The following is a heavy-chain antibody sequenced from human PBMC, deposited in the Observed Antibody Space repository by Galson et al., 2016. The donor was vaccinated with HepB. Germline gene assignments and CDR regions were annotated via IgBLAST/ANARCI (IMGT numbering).Heavy chain of an antibody. CDR3: AHRRGGLRYFDWLSNCFDP. D-gene: IGHD3-9*01. V-gene: IGHV2-5*02. CDR1: GFSLSTNGVG. CDR2: IYWDDDK. J-gene: IGHJ5*02. Sequence: PALVKPTQTLTLTCTFSGFSLSTNGVGVGWIRQPPGKALEWLALIYWDDDKRYSPSLKSRLTITKDTSKNQVVLTMTNMDPVDTATYYFAHRRGGLRYFDWLSNCFDPWGQGTLVTVSS.